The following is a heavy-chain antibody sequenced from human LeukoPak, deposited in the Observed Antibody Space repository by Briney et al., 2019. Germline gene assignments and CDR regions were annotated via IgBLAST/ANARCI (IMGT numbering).Heavy chain of an antibody. CDR1: EFTFSRYA. Sequence: GGSLRLSCAASEFTFSRYAMRWVRQAPGKGLEYVSAISTDGSSTYYANSVKGRFTISRDNSKNTLYLQMGSLRADDMAVYYCARWSTTGCYDSWGQGTLVTVSS. CDR3: ARWSTTGCYDS. V-gene: IGHV3-64*01. CDR2: ISTDGSST. D-gene: IGHD2-2*01. J-gene: IGHJ4*02.